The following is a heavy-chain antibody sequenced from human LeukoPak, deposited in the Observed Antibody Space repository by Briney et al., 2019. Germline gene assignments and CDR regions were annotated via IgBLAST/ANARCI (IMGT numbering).Heavy chain of an antibody. D-gene: IGHD4-17*01. Sequence: GRSLRLSCAASGFTFSSYGMHWVRQAPGKGLEWVAVIWYDGSNKYYADSVKGRFTISRDNSKNTLYLQMNSLRAEDTAVYYCARGGEIYGDCGLFAADYWGQGTLVTVSS. V-gene: IGHV3-33*01. CDR2: IWYDGSNK. CDR3: ARGGEIYGDCGLFAADY. J-gene: IGHJ4*02. CDR1: GFTFSSYG.